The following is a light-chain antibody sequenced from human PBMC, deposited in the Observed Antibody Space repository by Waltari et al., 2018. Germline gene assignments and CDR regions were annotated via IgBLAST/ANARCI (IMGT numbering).Light chain of an antibody. CDR2: KDT. V-gene: IGLV3-27*01. CDR3: FSAADNIGV. Sequence: SYELTQPPSVSVSPGQPARITCPGDILAKTYARWFRQKPGQAPVLVIYKDTERPSRLPARCSGSSSGTAVTLTISGAQVEDEAHYYCFSAADNIGVFGGGTKLTVL. CDR1: ILAKTY. J-gene: IGLJ3*02.